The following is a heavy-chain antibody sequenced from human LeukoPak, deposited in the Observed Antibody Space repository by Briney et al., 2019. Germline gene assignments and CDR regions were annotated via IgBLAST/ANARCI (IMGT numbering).Heavy chain of an antibody. CDR3: ARVSPYDFWSGYSAFDY. D-gene: IGHD3-3*01. CDR1: GGSISSYY. J-gene: IGHJ4*02. CDR2: IYYSGST. Sequence: SETLSLTCTVSGGSISSYYWSWIRQPPGKGLEWIGYIYYSGSTNYNPSLKSQVTISVDTSKNQFSLKLSSVTAADTAVYYCARVSPYDFWSGYSAFDYWGQGTLVTVSS. V-gene: IGHV4-59*01.